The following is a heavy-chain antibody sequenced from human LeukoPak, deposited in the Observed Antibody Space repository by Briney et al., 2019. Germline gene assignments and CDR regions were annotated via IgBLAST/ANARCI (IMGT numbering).Heavy chain of an antibody. CDR1: GFTFTSSA. V-gene: IGHV1-58*02. D-gene: IGHD6-13*01. J-gene: IGHJ6*02. CDR2: IVVGSGNT. CDR3: AAVGYSSSWYPSMDV. Sequence: ASVKVSCKASGFTFTSSAMQWVRQARGQRLEWIGWIVVGSGNTNYAQKFQGRVTITRDMSTSTAYMELSSLRSEDTAVYYCAAVGYSSSWYPSMDVWGQGTTVTVSS.